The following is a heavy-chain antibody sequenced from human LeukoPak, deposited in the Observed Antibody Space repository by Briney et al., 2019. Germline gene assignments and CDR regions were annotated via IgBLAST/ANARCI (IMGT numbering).Heavy chain of an antibody. CDR3: ARDYDSYSFDY. CDR1: GFTVSSNY. D-gene: IGHD3-22*01. Sequence: GGSLRLSCAASGFTVSSNYMSWVRQAPGKGLEWVSVIYSGGSTYYADSVKGRFTISRDNSKNTLYLQMNSLRAEDTAVYYYARDYDSYSFDYWGQGTLVTVSS. J-gene: IGHJ4*02. CDR2: IYSGGST. V-gene: IGHV3-66*02.